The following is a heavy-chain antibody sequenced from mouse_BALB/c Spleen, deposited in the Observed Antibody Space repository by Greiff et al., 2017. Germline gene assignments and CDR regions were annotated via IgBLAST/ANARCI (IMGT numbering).Heavy chain of an antibody. Sequence: EVKVEESGPGLVKPSQSLSLTCSVTGYSITSGYYWNWIRQFPGNKLEWMGYISYDGSNNYNPSLKNRISITRDTSKNQFFLKLNSVTTEDTATYYCARGIFITTATGFAYWGQGTLVTVSA. D-gene: IGHD1-2*01. CDR2: ISYDGSN. CDR3: ARGIFITTATGFAY. J-gene: IGHJ3*01. CDR1: GYSITSGYY. V-gene: IGHV3-6*02.